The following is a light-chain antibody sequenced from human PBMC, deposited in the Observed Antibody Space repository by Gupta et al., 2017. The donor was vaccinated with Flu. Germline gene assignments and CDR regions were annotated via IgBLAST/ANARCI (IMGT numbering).Light chain of an antibody. V-gene: IGKV1-9*01. CDR2: AAS. CDR1: QDISLL. Sequence: DLQLTQSPSFLSASVGDTVTITCRASQDISLLLGWSQQRPGRAPKLLVYAASTWQSGVPTRFSGSGSGTEFTLTINNRQPEDFALYFCHHPQRDPQLTFGRGTKVDIK. CDR3: HHPQRDPQLT. J-gene: IGKJ1*01.